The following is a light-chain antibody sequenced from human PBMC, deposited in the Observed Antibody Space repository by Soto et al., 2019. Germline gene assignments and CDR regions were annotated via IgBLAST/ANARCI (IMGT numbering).Light chain of an antibody. V-gene: IGKV3-20*01. Sequence: EIVLTQSPGTLSLSPGERATLSCRASQNVGSSYLAWYQHKPGKAPKLLIRAASILQPGVPSRFSGSGSGTHFTLTISNLLPDDCATYFCHQTYTTPLYTFGQGTHLDI. CDR3: HQTYTTPLYT. CDR1: QNVGSSY. J-gene: IGKJ2*01. CDR2: AAS.